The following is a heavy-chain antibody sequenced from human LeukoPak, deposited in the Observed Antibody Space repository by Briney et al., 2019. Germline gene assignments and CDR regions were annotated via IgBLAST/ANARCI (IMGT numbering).Heavy chain of an antibody. J-gene: IGHJ4*02. Sequence: SVKVSCNASGYRFTVYYMHWVRQAPGQGLEWMGWINPYSGDTNYAQQFQGRSTMTRDTSISPAYMELSRLTSDDPAVFYCARSGYSKSFDIWGQGTLVTVSP. CDR3: ARSGYSKSFDI. CDR2: INPYSGDT. CDR1: GYRFTVYY. D-gene: IGHD6-13*01. V-gene: IGHV1-2*02.